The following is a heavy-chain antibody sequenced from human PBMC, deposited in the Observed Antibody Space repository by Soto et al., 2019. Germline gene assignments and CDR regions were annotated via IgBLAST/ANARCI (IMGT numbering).Heavy chain of an antibody. CDR1: GFTFSSYA. CDR2: ISGSGGST. Sequence: EVQRLESGGGLVQPGGSLRLSCAASGFTFSSYAMNWVRQAPGKGLEWVSVISGSGGSTYYADSVKGRFTISRDNSKNTLYLQLNSLRPQDTAVHSCARPSSSWYFDYWGQGTLVTVSS. J-gene: IGHJ4*02. D-gene: IGHD6-13*01. V-gene: IGHV3-23*01. CDR3: ARPSSSWYFDY.